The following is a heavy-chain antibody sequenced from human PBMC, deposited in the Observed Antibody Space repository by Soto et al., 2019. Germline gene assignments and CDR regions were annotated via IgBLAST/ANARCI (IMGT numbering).Heavy chain of an antibody. CDR1: GFNFSSYS. CDR3: AKDTHCGGDCYLAYYFDY. J-gene: IGHJ4*02. D-gene: IGHD2-21*02. Sequence: GGSLRLSCAASGFNFSSYSMNWVRQAPGLELEWVSHISSSSTTIYYADSVKGRFTISRDNAKNSLYLQVNSLRAEDTAVYYCAKDTHCGGDCYLAYYFDYWGQGPLVTVSS. V-gene: IGHV3-48*01. CDR2: ISSSSTTI.